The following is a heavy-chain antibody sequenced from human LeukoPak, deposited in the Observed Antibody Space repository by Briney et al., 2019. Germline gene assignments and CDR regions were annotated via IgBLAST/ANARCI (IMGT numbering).Heavy chain of an antibody. Sequence: GASVKVSCKASGYTFTSYYMHWVRQALGQGLEWMGIINPSGGSTSYAQKFQGRVTMTRDTSTSTVYMELSSLRSEDTAVYYCAREGNRGYSYGPRYYYYGMDVWGQGTAVTVSS. CDR1: GYTFTSYY. CDR3: AREGNRGYSYGPRYYYYGMDV. J-gene: IGHJ6*02. V-gene: IGHV1-46*01. CDR2: INPSGGST. D-gene: IGHD5-18*01.